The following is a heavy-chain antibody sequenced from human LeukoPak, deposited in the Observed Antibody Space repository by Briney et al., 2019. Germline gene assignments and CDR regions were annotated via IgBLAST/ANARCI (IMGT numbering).Heavy chain of an antibody. CDR3: ARWLQRPIDF. CDR2: ISTSGGDT. Sequence: GGSLRLSCAASGFTSSSYAMSWVRQAPGKGLEWVSAISTSGGDTYYAVSVKGRFTISRDNSKNTPYLQMNSLRAEDTAVYYCARWLQRPIDFWGQGTLVTVSS. D-gene: IGHD5-24*01. CDR1: GFTSSSYA. J-gene: IGHJ4*02. V-gene: IGHV3-23*01.